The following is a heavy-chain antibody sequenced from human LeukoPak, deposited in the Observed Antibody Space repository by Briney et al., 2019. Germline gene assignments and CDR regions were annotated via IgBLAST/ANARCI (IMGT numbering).Heavy chain of an antibody. CDR3: ARTIHYYDSSGYYYPYYFDY. CDR1: GYTFTGYY. Sequence: ASVKVSCKASGYTFTGYYMHWVRQAPGRGLEWMGGIIPIFGTANYAQKFQGRVTFTTDESTSTAYMELSSLRSEDTAVYYCARTIHYYDSSGYYYPYYFDYWGQGTLVTVSS. V-gene: IGHV1-69*05. D-gene: IGHD3-22*01. J-gene: IGHJ4*02. CDR2: IIPIFGTA.